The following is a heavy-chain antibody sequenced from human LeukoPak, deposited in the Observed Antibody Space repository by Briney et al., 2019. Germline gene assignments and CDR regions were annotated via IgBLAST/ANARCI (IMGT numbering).Heavy chain of an antibody. J-gene: IGHJ6*02. CDR3: ARDSVTYDSSSYYYYHYHYGMDV. CDR2: INSDGSST. D-gene: IGHD3-22*01. V-gene: IGHV3-74*01. CDR1: GFTFSSYW. Sequence: GGSLRLSCAASGFTFSSYWMHWVRQAPGKGLVWVSRINSDGSSTSYADSVKGRFIISRDNAKNTLYLQMNSLRAEDTAVYYCARDSVTYDSSSYYYYHYHYGMDVWGQGTTVTVSS.